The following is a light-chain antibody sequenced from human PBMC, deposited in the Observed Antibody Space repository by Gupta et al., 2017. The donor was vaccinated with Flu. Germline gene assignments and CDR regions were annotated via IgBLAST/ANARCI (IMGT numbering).Light chain of an antibody. CDR1: KSVSSSY. V-gene: IGKV3-20*01. J-gene: IGKJ2*03. CDR2: GAS. Sequence: EIVLTKSPGTLSLSPGERATLSCRASKSVSSSYLAWYQQKPGQAPRLLIYGASSRATVIPDRFSGSGSGTDFTLTISRLEPEDFAVYYCQQYGSSPPHLYSFGQGTKLEIK. CDR3: QQYGSSPPHLYS.